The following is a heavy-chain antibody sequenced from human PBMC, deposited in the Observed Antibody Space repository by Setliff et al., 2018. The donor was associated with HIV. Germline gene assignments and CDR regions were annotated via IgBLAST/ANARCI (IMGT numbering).Heavy chain of an antibody. CDR1: GDTFSSYG. CDR3: ARTKTDAFDI. J-gene: IGHJ3*02. CDR2: ISAYNGNT. V-gene: IGHV1-18*01. Sequence: ASVKVSCKASGDTFSSYGISWVRQAPGQGLEWMGWISAYNGNTNYAQKLQGRVTMTTDTSTSTAYMELSSLRSEDTAVYYCARTKTDAFDIWGQGTLVTVSS.